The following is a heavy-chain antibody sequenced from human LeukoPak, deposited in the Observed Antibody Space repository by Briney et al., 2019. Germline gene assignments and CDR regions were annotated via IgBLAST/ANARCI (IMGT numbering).Heavy chain of an antibody. Sequence: GGSLRLSCAASGFTFSSYSMNWVRQAPGKGLEWVSSISSSSYIYYADSVKGRFTISRDNAKNSLYLQMNSLRAEDTAVYYCATTPLRYFDWLPPDYWGQGTLVTVSS. J-gene: IGHJ4*02. CDR3: ATTPLRYFDWLPPDY. CDR2: ISSSSYI. D-gene: IGHD3-9*01. V-gene: IGHV3-21*01. CDR1: GFTFSSYS.